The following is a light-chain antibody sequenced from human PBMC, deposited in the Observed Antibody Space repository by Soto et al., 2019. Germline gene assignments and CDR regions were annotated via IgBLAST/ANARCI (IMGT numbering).Light chain of an antibody. Sequence: QSVLTQPHSVSGSPGRSVAISCSGTSSDVGGYNYVSWYQQHPGKAPKLIIFDVNKRPSGVPDRFSGSKSGSTASPTISGLQAEDEADYYCCSYGGSFYVVGTGTKVTVL. CDR1: SSDVGGYNY. CDR2: DVN. CDR3: CSYGGSFYV. V-gene: IGLV2-11*01. J-gene: IGLJ1*01.